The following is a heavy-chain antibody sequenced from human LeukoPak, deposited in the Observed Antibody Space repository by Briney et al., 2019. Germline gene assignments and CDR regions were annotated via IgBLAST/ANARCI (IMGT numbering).Heavy chain of an antibody. CDR3: ARDSSYSSSLYYFEY. J-gene: IGHJ4*02. CDR2: INPHSGGT. V-gene: IGHV1-2*02. CDR1: GYTFTDYY. D-gene: IGHD6-6*01. Sequence: ASVKVSCKASGYTFTDYYMHWVRQAPGQGLEWMGWINPHSGGTDYAQKFQGRVTMTRDTSISTVYMEVSRLRSDDTAVYYCARDSSYSSSLYYFEYWGQGTLVTVSS.